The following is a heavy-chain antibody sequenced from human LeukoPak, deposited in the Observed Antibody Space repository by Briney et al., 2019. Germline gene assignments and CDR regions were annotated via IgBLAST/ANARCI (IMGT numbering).Heavy chain of an antibody. CDR3: ARVPLYYDYSNYYFDY. CDR1: RFTFSSYS. J-gene: IGHJ4*02. CDR2: ISCSSSTI. Sequence: GGPLRLSCAASRFTFSSYSMNWVRQAPGKGLEWVSYISCSSSTIYYADSVKGRFTISRDNAKNSLYLQMNSLRAEDTAVYYCARVPLYYDYSNYYFDYWGQGILVTVSS. V-gene: IGHV3-48*01. D-gene: IGHD4-11*01.